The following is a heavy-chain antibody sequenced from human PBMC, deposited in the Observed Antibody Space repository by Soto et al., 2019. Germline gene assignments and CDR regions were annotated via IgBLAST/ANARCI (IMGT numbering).Heavy chain of an antibody. CDR3: ARGGKERFRGSGMDV. Sequence: WASVKVSCKASGGKFSTYAINWVRQAPGQGLEWLGGIITFFGAAMYAQKFQDRVTITADEFTTTAYMELSSLRSDDTAVYYCARGGKERFRGSGMDVWGQGTTVTVSS. CDR1: GGKFSTYA. J-gene: IGHJ6*02. CDR2: IITFFGAA. D-gene: IGHD1-1*01. V-gene: IGHV1-69*13.